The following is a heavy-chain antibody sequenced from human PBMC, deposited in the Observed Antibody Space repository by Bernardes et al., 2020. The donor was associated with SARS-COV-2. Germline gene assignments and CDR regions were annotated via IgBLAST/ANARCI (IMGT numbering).Heavy chain of an antibody. Sequence: GGSLRLSCAASGFTFSSYGMHWVRQAPGKGLEWVAVIWYDGSNKYYADPVKGRFTISRDNSKNTLYLQMNSLRAEDTAVYYCARDTPHVLRFLEWLLDVWGQGTTVTVSS. CDR3: ARDTPHVLRFLEWLLDV. J-gene: IGHJ6*02. V-gene: IGHV3-33*01. CDR2: IWYDGSNK. CDR1: GFTFSSYG. D-gene: IGHD3-3*01.